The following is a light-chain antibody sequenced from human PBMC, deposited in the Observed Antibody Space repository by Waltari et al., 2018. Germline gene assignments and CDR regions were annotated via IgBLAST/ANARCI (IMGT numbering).Light chain of an antibody. V-gene: IGKV1-39*01. Sequence: TQSPATLSASVGDRVTITCRASQSISSYLNWYQQKPGKAPKLLIYAASSLQSGVPSRFSGSGSGTDFTITISSLQPEDFATYYCQQSYSTPRYTFGQGTKLEIK. CDR3: QQSYSTPRYT. J-gene: IGKJ2*01. CDR1: QSISSY. CDR2: AAS.